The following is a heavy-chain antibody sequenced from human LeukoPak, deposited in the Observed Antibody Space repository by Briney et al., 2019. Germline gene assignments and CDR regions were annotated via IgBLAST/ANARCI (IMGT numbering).Heavy chain of an antibody. CDR1: GDSIYTYY. J-gene: IGHJ4*02. CDR3: ARTARQCDY. Sequence: PSETLSLTCTVSGDSIYTYYWSWIRQPPGTGLEYIGYIYHTGDTNYNPSLKGRVTMSVDTSNNQFSLRLSSVTAADTAVSSCARTARQCDYWGQGILVSVSS. CDR2: IYHTGDT. V-gene: IGHV4-59*01.